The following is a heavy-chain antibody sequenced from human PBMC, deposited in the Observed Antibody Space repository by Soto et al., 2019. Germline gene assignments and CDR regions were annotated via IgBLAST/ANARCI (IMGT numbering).Heavy chain of an antibody. Sequence: EVQLLESGGGLVQPGGSLRLSCAASGFTFSSYAMSWVRQAPGKGLEWVSAISGSGGSTYYADSVKGRFTISRDNSKNTLYLQMNSLRAEDTAVYYCAKGSCREDTASRVLSRRPQNYGMDVWGQGTTVTVSS. CDR1: GFTFSSYA. V-gene: IGHV3-23*01. CDR3: AKGSCREDTASRVLSRRPQNYGMDV. J-gene: IGHJ6*02. CDR2: ISGSGGST. D-gene: IGHD5-18*01.